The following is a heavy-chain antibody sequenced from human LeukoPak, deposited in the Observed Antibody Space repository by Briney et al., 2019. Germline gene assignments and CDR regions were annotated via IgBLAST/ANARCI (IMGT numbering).Heavy chain of an antibody. Sequence: SETLSLTCSVSGGSISSYVWSWIRQPPGKGLEWIGYIYYSGTTNYNPSLKSRVTMSVDTSNNQFSLKLTSVTAADTAVYYCARYGYSYGQYYFDYGGQGTRVTVSS. CDR3: ARYGYSYGQYYFDY. CDR1: GGSISSYV. J-gene: IGHJ4*02. D-gene: IGHD5-18*01. CDR2: IYYSGTT. V-gene: IGHV4-59*01.